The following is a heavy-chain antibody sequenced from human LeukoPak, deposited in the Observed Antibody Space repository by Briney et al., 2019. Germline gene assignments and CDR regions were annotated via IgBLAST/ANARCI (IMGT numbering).Heavy chain of an antibody. Sequence: ASVKVSCKTSGYTFTDYHVHWVRQAPGQGLEWLAWINPDSGATNFAQRFQGRVTMTRDTSVNTVHMELNRLRSDDTAVYYCARDLCHGGSCFHFDSWGQGTLVTVSS. J-gene: IGHJ4*02. CDR2: INPDSGAT. CDR3: ARDLCHGGSCFHFDS. D-gene: IGHD2-15*01. V-gene: IGHV1-2*02. CDR1: GYTFTDYH.